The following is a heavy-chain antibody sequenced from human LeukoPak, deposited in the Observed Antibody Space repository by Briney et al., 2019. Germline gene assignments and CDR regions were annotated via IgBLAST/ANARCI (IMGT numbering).Heavy chain of an antibody. CDR1: GFIFSDYY. CDR3: AREGSATIPTDYYYYYMDV. CDR2: ISSSGSPI. J-gene: IGHJ6*03. Sequence: PGGSLRLSCGASGFIFSDYYMSWIRQAPGKGLEWVSYISSSGSPIYYADSVKGRFTISRDNAKNSLYLQMNSLRAEDTAVYYCAREGSATIPTDYYYYYMDVWGKGTTVTISS. V-gene: IGHV3-11*04. D-gene: IGHD5-12*01.